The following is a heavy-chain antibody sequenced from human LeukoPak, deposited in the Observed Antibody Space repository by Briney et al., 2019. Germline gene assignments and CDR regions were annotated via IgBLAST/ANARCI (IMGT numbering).Heavy chain of an antibody. V-gene: IGHV4-4*07. CDR2: IYTSGST. Sequence: SETLSLTCTVSGGSISSYYWSWVRQPAGKRLEWIGRIYTSGSTNYNPSLKSRVTMSVDASKNQFSLKLSSVTAADTAVYYCARNDFWSGYSPDPWGQGTLVTVSS. CDR3: ARNDFWSGYSPDP. J-gene: IGHJ5*02. CDR1: GGSISSYY. D-gene: IGHD3-3*01.